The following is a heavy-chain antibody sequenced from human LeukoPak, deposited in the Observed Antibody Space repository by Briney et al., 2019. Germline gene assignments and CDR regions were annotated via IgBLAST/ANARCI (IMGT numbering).Heavy chain of an antibody. J-gene: IGHJ6*03. D-gene: IGHD6-6*01. Sequence: GGSLRLSCAASGLTFSSYAMSWVRQAPGKGLEWVSAISGSGGSTYYADSVKGRFTISRDNSKNTLYLQMNSLRAEDTAVYYCAREKYSRGDYYYYYMDVWGKGTTVTVSS. CDR1: GLTFSSYA. V-gene: IGHV3-23*01. CDR3: AREKYSRGDYYYYYMDV. CDR2: ISGSGGST.